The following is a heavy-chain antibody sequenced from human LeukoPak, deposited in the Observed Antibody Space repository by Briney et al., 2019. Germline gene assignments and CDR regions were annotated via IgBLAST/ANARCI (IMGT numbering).Heavy chain of an antibody. CDR1: GDSVSSNSAA. J-gene: IGHJ4*02. CDR3: ARGRYSGYDWGFDYFDY. CDR2: TYYRSKWYN. Sequence: SQTLSLTCAIPGDSVSSNSAAWNWIRQSPSRGLEWLGRTYYRSKWYNDYAVSVKSRITINPDTSKNQFSLQLNSVTAEDTAVYYCARGRYSGYDWGFDYFDYWGQGTLVTVSS. D-gene: IGHD5-12*01. V-gene: IGHV6-1*01.